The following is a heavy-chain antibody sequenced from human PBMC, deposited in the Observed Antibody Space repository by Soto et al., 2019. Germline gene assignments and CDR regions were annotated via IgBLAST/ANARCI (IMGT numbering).Heavy chain of an antibody. Sequence: QVQLVQSGAEEKKPGASVKVSCKASGYTFTSYAMNWVRQAPGQRLEWMGWINAGNGNTKYLQKLQGRVTITRDTAASTAYMELSSLRSEDPAVYYCARDPRYSYGNTWGQGTLVTVSS. V-gene: IGHV1-3*05. CDR3: ARDPRYSYGNT. CDR1: GYTFTSYA. CDR2: INAGNGNT. J-gene: IGHJ5*02. D-gene: IGHD5-18*01.